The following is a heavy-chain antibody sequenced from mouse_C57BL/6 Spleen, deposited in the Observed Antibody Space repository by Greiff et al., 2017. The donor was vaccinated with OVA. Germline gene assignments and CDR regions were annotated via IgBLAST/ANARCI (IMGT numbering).Heavy chain of an antibody. J-gene: IGHJ4*01. D-gene: IGHD1-1*01. Sequence: QVQLQQPGAELVKPGASVKLSCKASGYTFTSYWMHWVKQRPGRGREWIGRIDPNSGGTKYNEKFKSKATLTVDKPSSTAYMQLSSLTSEDSAVYYCAREGYYYGSSIYYYAMDYWGQGTSVTVSS. CDR1: GYTFTSYW. CDR2: IDPNSGGT. V-gene: IGHV1-72*01. CDR3: AREGYYYGSSIYYYAMDY.